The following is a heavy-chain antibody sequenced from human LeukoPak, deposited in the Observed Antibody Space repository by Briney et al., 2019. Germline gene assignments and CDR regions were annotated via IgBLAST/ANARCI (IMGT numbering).Heavy chain of an antibody. CDR1: GFTFSSYA. Sequence: GGSLRLSCAASGFTFSSYAMSWVRQAPGKGLEWVSAISGSAGGTFYAESVKGRFTISRDNSKNTLYLQMNSLRAEDTAVYYCARGNSWAPFDYWGQGTLVTVSS. CDR3: ARGNSWAPFDY. CDR2: ISGSAGGT. V-gene: IGHV3-23*01. D-gene: IGHD4-23*01. J-gene: IGHJ4*02.